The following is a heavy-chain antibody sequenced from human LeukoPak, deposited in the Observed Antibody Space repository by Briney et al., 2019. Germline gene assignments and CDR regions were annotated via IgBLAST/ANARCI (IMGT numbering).Heavy chain of an antibody. D-gene: IGHD3-9*01. J-gene: IGHJ4*02. CDR3: ARVSHHDILTGYREFDY. V-gene: IGHV7-4-1*02. CDR1: GYTFTSYA. Sequence: ASVKVSCKASGYTFTSYAMNWVRQAPGQGLEWMGWINTNTGNPTYAQGFTGRFVFSLDTSVSTAYLQISSLKAEDTAVYYCARVSHHDILTGYREFDYWGQGTLVTVSS. CDR2: INTNTGNP.